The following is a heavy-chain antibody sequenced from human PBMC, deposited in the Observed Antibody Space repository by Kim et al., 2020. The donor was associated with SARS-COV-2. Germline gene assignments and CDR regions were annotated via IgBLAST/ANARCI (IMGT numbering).Heavy chain of an antibody. D-gene: IGHD6-13*01. V-gene: IGHV3-23*01. CDR1: GVTFSSYA. J-gene: IGHJ5*02. Sequence: GGSLRLSCAASGVTFSSYALSWVRQAPGKGLEWVSAISGSGGSTYYADSVKGRFTISRDNSQNTLYLQMNSLRVEDTAIYYCAKAAAIYNWFDPWGQGTLVTVSS. CDR3: AKAAAIYNWFDP. CDR2: ISGSGGST.